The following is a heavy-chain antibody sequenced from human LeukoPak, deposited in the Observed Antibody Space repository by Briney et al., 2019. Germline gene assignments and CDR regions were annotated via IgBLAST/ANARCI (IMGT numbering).Heavy chain of an antibody. V-gene: IGHV3-48*04. CDR2: ISSSSSTI. J-gene: IGHJ4*02. D-gene: IGHD3-10*01. CDR3: ASSRITMVRGERYYYFDY. CDR1: GFTFSPYS. Sequence: GGSLRLSCAASGFTFSPYSMNWVRQAPGKGLEWVSYISSSSSTIYYADSVKGRFTISRDNAKNSLYLQMNSLRAEDTAVYYCASSRITMVRGERYYYFDYWGQGTLVTVSS.